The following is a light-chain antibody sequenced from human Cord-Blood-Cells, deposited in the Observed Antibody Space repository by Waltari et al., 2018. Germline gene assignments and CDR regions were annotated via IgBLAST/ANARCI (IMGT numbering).Light chain of an antibody. CDR3: CSYAGSSNWV. CDR1: SSDVGRYNI. V-gene: IGLV2-23*01. CDR2: EGS. J-gene: IGLJ3*02. Sequence: QSALTQPASVSGSPGQSITISYTGTSSDVGRYNIVSWYQQHPGKAPKLMIYEGSKRPSGVSNRFSGSKSGNTASLTISGLQAEDEADYYCCSYAGSSNWVFGGGTKLTVL.